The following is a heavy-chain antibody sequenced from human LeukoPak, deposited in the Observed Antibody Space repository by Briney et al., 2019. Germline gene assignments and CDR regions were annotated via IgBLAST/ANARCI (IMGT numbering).Heavy chain of an antibody. CDR2: IIPIFGTA. CDR1: GYTFTGYY. CDR3: ARGNYRAGYYYYMDV. Sequence: ASVKVSCKASGYTFTGYYMHWVRQAPGQGLEWMGGIIPIFGTANYAQKFQGRVTITADKSTSTAYMELSSLRSEDTAVYYCARGNYRAGYYYYMDVWGKGTTVTVSS. D-gene: IGHD1-7*01. J-gene: IGHJ6*03. V-gene: IGHV1-69*06.